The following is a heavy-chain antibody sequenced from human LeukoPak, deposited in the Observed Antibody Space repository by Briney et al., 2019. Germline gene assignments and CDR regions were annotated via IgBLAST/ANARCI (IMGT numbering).Heavy chain of an antibody. Sequence: PGGSLRLSCAASGFTFSSYAMSWVRQAPGKGLEWIGEINHSGSTNYNPSLKSRVTISVDTSKNQFSLKLSSVTAADTAVYYCARGLKYYFDYWGQGTLVTVSS. J-gene: IGHJ4*02. CDR2: INHSGST. CDR3: ARGLKYYFDY. V-gene: IGHV4-34*01. CDR1: GFTFSSYA.